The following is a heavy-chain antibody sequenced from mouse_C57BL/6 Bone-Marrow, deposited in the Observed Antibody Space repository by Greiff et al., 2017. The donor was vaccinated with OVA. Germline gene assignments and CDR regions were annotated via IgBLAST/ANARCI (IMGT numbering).Heavy chain of an antibody. V-gene: IGHV1-52*01. CDR1: GYTFTSYW. D-gene: IGHD1-1*01. CDR2: IDPSDSET. CDR3: ARLGITTVEDY. Sequence: QVQLQQPGAELVRPGSSVKLSCKASGYTFTSYWMHWVKQRPIQGLEWIGNIDPSDSETHYNQKFKDKATLTVDKSSSTAYMQLSSLTSEDSAVYYCARLGITTVEDYWGQGTTLTVSS. J-gene: IGHJ2*01.